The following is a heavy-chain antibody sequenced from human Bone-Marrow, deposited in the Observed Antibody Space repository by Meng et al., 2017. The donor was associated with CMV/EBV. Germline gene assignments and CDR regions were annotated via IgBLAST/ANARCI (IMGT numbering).Heavy chain of an antibody. V-gene: IGHV3-48*03. CDR1: GFTFSSYA. Sequence: GGSLRLSCAASGFTFSSYAMHWVRQAPGKGLEWVSYISSSGSTIYYADSVKGRFTISRDNAKNSLYLQMNSLRAEDTAVYYCARDRWHVYYFDYWGQGTLVAVSS. D-gene: IGHD4-23*01. CDR2: ISSSGSTI. J-gene: IGHJ4*02. CDR3: ARDRWHVYYFDY.